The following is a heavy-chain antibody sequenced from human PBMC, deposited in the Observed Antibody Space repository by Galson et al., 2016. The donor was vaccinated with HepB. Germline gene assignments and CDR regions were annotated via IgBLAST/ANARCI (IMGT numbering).Heavy chain of an antibody. V-gene: IGHV3-9*01. Sequence: SLRLSCAAPGFTFDGYAMHWVRQAPGKGLEWVSGISWNSGNTGYADSVKGRFTISRDNAKDFLYLQMNSLRTEDTALYYCAKAAQYCSSTSCRNWFDPWGLGTLVTVSS. J-gene: IGHJ5*02. CDR3: AKAAQYCSSTSCRNWFDP. D-gene: IGHD2-2*01. CDR2: ISWNSGNT. CDR1: GFTFDGYA.